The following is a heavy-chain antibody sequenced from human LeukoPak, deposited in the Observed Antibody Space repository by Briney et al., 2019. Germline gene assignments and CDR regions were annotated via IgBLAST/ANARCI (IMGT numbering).Heavy chain of an antibody. CDR1: GFTVSSNY. CDR2: IYSGGST. V-gene: IGHV3-66*02. J-gene: IGHJ4*02. Sequence: PGGSLRLSCAASGFTVSSNYMSWVRQAPGEGLEWVSVIYSGGSTYYADSVKGRFTISRDNSKNTLYLQMNRLRAEDTAVYYCASEERYSGYGGLDYWGQGTLVTVSS. D-gene: IGHD5-12*01. CDR3: ASEERYSGYGGLDY.